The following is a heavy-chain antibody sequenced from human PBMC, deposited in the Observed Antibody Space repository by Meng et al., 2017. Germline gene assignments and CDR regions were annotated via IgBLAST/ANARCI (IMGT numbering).Heavy chain of an antibody. Sequence: QGDLQQSGARLWKPSGTLFRTVAADGGSFMCSDWSCIRHPPRKGLEWIGEIQHSGSTNYNPSLKSRVTISVDTSKNQFSLKLSSVTAADTAVYYCARGSAHIAVASSWFDPWGQGTLVTVSS. CDR3: ARGSAHIAVASSWFDP. V-gene: IGHV4-34*01. J-gene: IGHJ5*02. CDR1: GGSFMCSD. D-gene: IGHD6-19*01. CDR2: IQHSGST.